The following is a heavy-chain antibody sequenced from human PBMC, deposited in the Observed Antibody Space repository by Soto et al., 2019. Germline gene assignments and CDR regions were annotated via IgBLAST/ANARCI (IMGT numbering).Heavy chain of an antibody. CDR2: INHSGST. Sequence: QVQLQQWGAGLLKPSETLSLTCAVYGGSFSGYYWSWIRQPPGKGLEWIGEINHSGSTNYNPSLKSRVTISVDTSKNQFSLKLSSVTAADTAVYYCARESVYSSSGFRAFDIWGQGTMVTVSS. V-gene: IGHV4-34*01. CDR3: ARESVYSSSGFRAFDI. J-gene: IGHJ3*02. CDR1: GGSFSGYY. D-gene: IGHD6-6*01.